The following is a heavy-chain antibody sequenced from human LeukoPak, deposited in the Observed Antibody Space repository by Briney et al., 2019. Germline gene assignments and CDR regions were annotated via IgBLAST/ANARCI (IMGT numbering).Heavy chain of an antibody. V-gene: IGHV1-18*01. CDR1: GYTFTSYG. CDR2: ISAYNGNT. Sequence: VASVKVSCKASGYTFTSYGISWVRRAPGQGLEWMGWISAYNGNTNYAQKLQGRVTMTTDTSTSTAYMELRSLRSDDTAVYYCARVVNVLRYFDWLLTPFDYWGQGTLVTVSS. D-gene: IGHD3-9*01. CDR3: ARVVNVLRYFDWLLTPFDY. J-gene: IGHJ4*02.